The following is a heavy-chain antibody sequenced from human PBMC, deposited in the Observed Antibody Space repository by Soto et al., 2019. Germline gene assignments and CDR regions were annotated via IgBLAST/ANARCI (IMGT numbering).Heavy chain of an antibody. CDR3: ARDCGGDCYSFAGIDY. CDR2: ISAYNGNT. J-gene: IGHJ4*02. D-gene: IGHD2-21*02. CDR1: GYTFTSYG. V-gene: IGHV1-18*01. Sequence: ASLKVSCKASGYTFTSYGISWVRQTPGQGLEWRGWISAYNGNTNYAQKLQGRVTMTTDTSTSTAYMELRSLRSDDTAVYYCARDCGGDCYSFAGIDYWGQGTLVTVSS.